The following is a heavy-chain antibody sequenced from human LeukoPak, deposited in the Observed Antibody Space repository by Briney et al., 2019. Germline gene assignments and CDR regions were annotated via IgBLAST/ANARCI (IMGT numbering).Heavy chain of an antibody. CDR1: GFTFSSYS. Sequence: SGGSLRLSCAPSGFTFSSYSMNWVRQAPGKGLEWVSYISSRSNTIYYADSVKGRFTISRDNAKNSLYLQMNSLRAEDAAVYYCARDGPFDFWSGWDYWGQGALVTVSS. CDR3: ARDGPFDFWSGWDY. CDR2: ISSRSNTI. J-gene: IGHJ4*02. D-gene: IGHD3-3*01. V-gene: IGHV3-48*01.